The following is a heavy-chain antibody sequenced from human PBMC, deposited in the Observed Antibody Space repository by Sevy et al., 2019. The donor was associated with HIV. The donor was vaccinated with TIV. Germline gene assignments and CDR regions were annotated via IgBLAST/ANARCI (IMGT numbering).Heavy chain of an antibody. V-gene: IGHV4-4*07. CDR2: ISSSGNS. J-gene: IGHJ4*02. CDR1: GVSISEYH. Sequence: SETLSLTCSVSGVSISEYHWNWIRQSAGNRLEWIGRISSSGNSDHNSSFKSRVTISLDTSKNQFSLKLRSATVADTAFYFCARGRAMIDFWGQGIMVTVSS. CDR3: ARGRAMIDF.